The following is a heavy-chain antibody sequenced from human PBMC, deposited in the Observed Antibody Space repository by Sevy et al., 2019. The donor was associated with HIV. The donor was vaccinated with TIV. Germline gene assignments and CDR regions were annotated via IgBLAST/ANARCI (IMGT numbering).Heavy chain of an antibody. Sequence: AAVKVSCTASGYTFTSYGISWVRQAPGQGLEWMGWISAYNGNTNYAQKLQGRVTLTNDTSTSTAYMELRSLRSDDTAVYYCARGYYDFWSGYYRRDAFDIWGQGTMVTVSS. V-gene: IGHV1-18*01. J-gene: IGHJ3*02. D-gene: IGHD3-3*01. CDR2: ISAYNGNT. CDR1: GYTFTSYG. CDR3: ARGYYDFWSGYYRRDAFDI.